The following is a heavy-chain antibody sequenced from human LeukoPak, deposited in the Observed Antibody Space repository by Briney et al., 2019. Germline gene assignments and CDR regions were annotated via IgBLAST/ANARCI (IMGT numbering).Heavy chain of an antibody. CDR3: ARVRRDGYNSPDY. V-gene: IGHV4-30-4*02. CDR1: GGSISSGDYY. D-gene: IGHD5-24*01. CDR2: IYYSGST. J-gene: IGHJ4*02. Sequence: SETLSLTCTVSGGSISSGDYYWSWICQPPGKGLEWIGYIYYSGSTYYNPSLKSRVTISVDTSKNQFSLKLSSVTAADTAVYYCARVRRDGYNSPDYWGQGTLVTVSS.